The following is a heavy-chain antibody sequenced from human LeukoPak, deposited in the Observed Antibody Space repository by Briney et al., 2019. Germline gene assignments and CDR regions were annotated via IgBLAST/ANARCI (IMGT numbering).Heavy chain of an antibody. CDR1: GYSFSTYW. Sequence: GESLKISCKGSGYSFSTYWIGWVRQMPGKGLEWMGIIYPGDSDTRYSPSFQGQVTFSADKSISTAYLQWSSLKASDTAMYYCARRGYRSGANAFDIWGQGTMVTVSS. CDR2: IYPGDSDT. D-gene: IGHD6-19*01. CDR3: ARRGYRSGANAFDI. J-gene: IGHJ3*02. V-gene: IGHV5-51*01.